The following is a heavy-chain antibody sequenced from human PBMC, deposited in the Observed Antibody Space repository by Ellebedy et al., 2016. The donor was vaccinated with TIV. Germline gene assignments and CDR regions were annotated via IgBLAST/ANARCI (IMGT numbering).Heavy chain of an antibody. V-gene: IGHV3-7*04. CDR1: GFTFSSYW. CDR3: ARRYFDL. J-gene: IGHJ2*01. CDR2: IKQDGSAK. Sequence: GGSLRLCXVASGFTFSSYWMHWVRQTPGKGLEWVANIKQDGSAKYYVDSVKGRFTISRDNAKNSLYLQMNSLRAEDTAVYYCARRYFDLWGRGTLVTVSS.